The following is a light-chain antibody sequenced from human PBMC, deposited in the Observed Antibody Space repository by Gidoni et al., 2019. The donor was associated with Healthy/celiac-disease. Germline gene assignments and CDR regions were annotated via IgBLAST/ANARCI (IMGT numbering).Light chain of an antibody. CDR2: DDS. Sequence: YVLTQLPSVSVAPGKTARITCGGNNIGSKSVHWYQQKPGQAPVLVVYDDSDRPSGFPERFSGSNSGNTATLTISRVEAGDESDYYCHVLDSSSDHWVFGGGTKLTVL. CDR3: HVLDSSSDHWV. J-gene: IGLJ3*02. V-gene: IGLV3-21*03. CDR1: NIGSKS.